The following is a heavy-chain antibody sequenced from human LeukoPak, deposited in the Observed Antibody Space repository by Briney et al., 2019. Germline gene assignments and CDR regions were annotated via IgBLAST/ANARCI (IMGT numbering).Heavy chain of an antibody. CDR2: ISGSGTYI. CDR3: ARDPYCSVGRCYDFWSGFYSFHS. J-gene: IGHJ4*02. CDR1: GFSFSTYN. D-gene: IGHD3-3*01. V-gene: IGHV3-21*01. Sequence: GGSLRLSCTASGFSFSTYNMNWVRQSPEKGLEWVSSISGSGTYIYYADSVKGRFTISRDNAKNSVYLQMNSLRADDTAVYYCARDPYCSVGRCYDFWSGFYSFHSWGQGTLVTVSS.